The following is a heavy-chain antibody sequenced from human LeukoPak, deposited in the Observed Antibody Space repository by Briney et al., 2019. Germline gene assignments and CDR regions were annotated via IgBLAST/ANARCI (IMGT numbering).Heavy chain of an antibody. J-gene: IGHJ4*02. Sequence: GGSLRLSCAASGFTFSSYAMSWVRQAPGKGLEWVSAISGSGGSTYYADSVKGRFTISRDNSKNTLYLQMNSLRAEDTAVYYCAKSREVVVVPAASDYWGQGTLVTVSS. V-gene: IGHV3-23*01. CDR1: GFTFSSYA. D-gene: IGHD2-2*01. CDR2: ISGSGGST. CDR3: AKSREVVVVPAASDY.